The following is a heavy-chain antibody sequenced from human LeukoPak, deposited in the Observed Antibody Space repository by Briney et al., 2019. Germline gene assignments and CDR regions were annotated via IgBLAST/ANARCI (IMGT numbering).Heavy chain of an antibody. J-gene: IGHJ4*02. V-gene: IGHV4-34*01. CDR1: GGSFSGYY. D-gene: IGHD3-10*01. CDR3: ARGSITMPAAPFDY. Sequence: SETLSLTCAVYGGSFSGYYWSWIRQPPGKGLEWIGEINHSGSTNYNPPLKSRVTMSLDTFKTEFSLRLTAVTAAVTAVYYCARGSITMPAAPFDYWGQGTLVTVSS. CDR2: INHSGST.